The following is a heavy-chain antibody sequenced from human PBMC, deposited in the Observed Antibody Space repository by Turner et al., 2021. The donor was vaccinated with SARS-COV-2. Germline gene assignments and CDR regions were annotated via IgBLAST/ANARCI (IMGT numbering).Heavy chain of an antibody. V-gene: IGHV4-4*07. J-gene: IGHJ5*02. CDR3: ARGWQWELFDP. CDR1: GGSISSHY. CDR2: LYSTVTT. D-gene: IGHD1-26*01. Sequence: QVELQESGPGLLKPSETLSLTCPVSGGSISSHYCSWIRQPAGKGLEWIGRLYSTVTTDYKRSLRNRFSMSVDTSRNQFSLRLKSVTAADTAVYYCARGWQWELFDPWGQGMPVTVSS.